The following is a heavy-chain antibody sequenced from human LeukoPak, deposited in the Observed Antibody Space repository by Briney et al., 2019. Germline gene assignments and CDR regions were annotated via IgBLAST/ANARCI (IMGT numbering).Heavy chain of an antibody. CDR3: ARDRCSGTSCHNFDY. V-gene: IGHV3-7*01. D-gene: IGHD2-2*02. CDR2: IKQNGSEK. Sequence: GGSLRLSCAASGFTFSSYWMSWVRQAPGKGLEWVAYIKQNGSEKYYVDSVKGRFTISRDNAKNSLYLQMNSLRAEDTAVYYCARDRCSGTSCHNFDYWGQGTLVTVSS. CDR1: GFTFSSYW. J-gene: IGHJ4*02.